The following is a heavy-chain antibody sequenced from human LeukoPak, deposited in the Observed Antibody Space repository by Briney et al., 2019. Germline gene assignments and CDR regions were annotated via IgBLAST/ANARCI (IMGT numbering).Heavy chain of an antibody. V-gene: IGHV3-49*04. CDR2: IRSKAYGGTT. J-gene: IGHJ3*02. D-gene: IGHD6-19*01. Sequence: PGRSLRLSCTASGFTFGDYAMSWVRQAPGKGLEWVGFIRSKAYGGTTEYAASVKGRFTISRDDSKSIAYLQMNSLKTEDTAVYYCTRTRTRAVADAFDIWGQGTMVTVSS. CDR3: TRTRTRAVADAFDI. CDR1: GFTFGDYA.